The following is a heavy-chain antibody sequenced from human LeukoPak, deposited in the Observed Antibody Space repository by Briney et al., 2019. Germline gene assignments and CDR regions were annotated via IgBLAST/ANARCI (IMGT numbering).Heavy chain of an antibody. V-gene: IGHV3-53*01. J-gene: IGHJ4*02. Sequence: GGSQRLSCAASGFTVSSNYMSWVRQAPGKGLEWVSVIYSGGSTYYADSVKGRFTISRDNSKNTLYLQMNSLRAEDTAVYYCARADYYDSQFDYWGQGTLVTVSS. CDR1: GFTVSSNY. CDR3: ARADYYDSQFDY. CDR2: IYSGGST. D-gene: IGHD3-22*01.